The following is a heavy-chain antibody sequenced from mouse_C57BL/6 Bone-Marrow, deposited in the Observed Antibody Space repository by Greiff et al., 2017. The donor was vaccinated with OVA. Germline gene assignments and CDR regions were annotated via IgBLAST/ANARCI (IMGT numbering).Heavy chain of an antibody. Sequence: QVQLKQSGAELARPGASVKMSCKASGYTFTSYTMHWVKQRPGQGLEWIGYINPSSGYTKYNQKFKDKATLTADKSSSTAYMQLSGLTSEDSAVYACATAVPCGGYFGVWGTGTTVTVAS. V-gene: IGHV1-4*01. CDR1: GYTFTSYT. CDR2: INPSSGYT. J-gene: IGHJ1*03. D-gene: IGHD1-1*01. CDR3: ATAVPCGGYFGV.